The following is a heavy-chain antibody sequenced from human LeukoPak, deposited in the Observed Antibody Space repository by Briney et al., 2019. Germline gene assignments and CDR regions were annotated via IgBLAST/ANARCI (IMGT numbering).Heavy chain of an antibody. Sequence: ASVKVSCKASGYTFTGYYMHWVRQAPGQGLEWMGWINPNSGGTNYAQKFQGWVTMTRDTSFSTAYMELSRLRSDDTAVYYCARAIKKYSSSWYSFGYWGQGTLVTVSS. V-gene: IGHV1-2*04. CDR2: INPNSGGT. CDR3: ARAIKKYSSSWYSFGY. D-gene: IGHD6-13*01. J-gene: IGHJ4*02. CDR1: GYTFTGYY.